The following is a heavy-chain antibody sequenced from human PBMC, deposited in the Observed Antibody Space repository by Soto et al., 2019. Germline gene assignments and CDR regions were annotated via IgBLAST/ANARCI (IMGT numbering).Heavy chain of an antibody. J-gene: IGHJ6*02. CDR3: ARDYYYGMDV. Sequence: SQTLSLTCAISGDSVSSDSAAWNWIRQSPSRGLEWLGRTYYRSKWYNDYAVSMKSRIIISPDTSKNQFSPQLNSVTPEDTAVYFCARDYYYGMDVWGQGTTVTVSS. CDR1: GDSVSSDSAA. CDR2: TYYRSKWYN. V-gene: IGHV6-1*01.